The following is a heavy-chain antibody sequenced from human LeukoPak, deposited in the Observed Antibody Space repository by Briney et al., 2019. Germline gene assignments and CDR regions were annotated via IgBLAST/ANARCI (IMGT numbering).Heavy chain of an antibody. D-gene: IGHD3-22*01. CDR1: GGSINYYY. Sequence: SETLSLTCTVSGGSINYYYWSWIRQPPGKGLEWIGYIYYSGNTNYNPSLKSRVTISVDTSKNQFSLKLSSVTAADTAVYYCARDSARHYYDSSGYSARGGWFDPWGQGTLVTVSS. CDR2: IYYSGNT. J-gene: IGHJ5*02. V-gene: IGHV4-59*01. CDR3: ARDSARHYYDSSGYSARGGWFDP.